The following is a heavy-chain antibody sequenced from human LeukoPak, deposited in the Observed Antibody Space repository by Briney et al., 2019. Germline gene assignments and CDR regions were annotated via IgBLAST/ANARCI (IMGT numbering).Heavy chain of an antibody. CDR1: GGSIGASINSPNW. J-gene: IGHJ6*02. D-gene: IGHD2-21*02. Sequence: SGTLSLTCAVSGGSIGASINSPNWWSWVRQPPGKGLEWIGEIFHSGSTNYNPSLKSRVTMSVDKSKNQFSLKLSSVTAADTAVYYCARDEKRPYCGGDCYPPQWGQGTTVTVSS. CDR2: IFHSGST. V-gene: IGHV4-4*02. CDR3: ARDEKRPYCGGDCYPPQ.